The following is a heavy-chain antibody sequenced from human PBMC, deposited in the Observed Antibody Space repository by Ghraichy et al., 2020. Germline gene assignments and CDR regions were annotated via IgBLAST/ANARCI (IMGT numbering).Heavy chain of an antibody. Sequence: SETLSLTCTVSGGSISSGDYYWSWIRQPPGKGLEWIGYIYYSGSTYYNPSLKSRVTMSVDTSKNQFSLKLSSVTAADTAVYYCARGRGGYCSSTSCYAGRGAFDIWGQGTMVTVSS. D-gene: IGHD2-2*01. J-gene: IGHJ3*02. CDR2: IYYSGST. CDR3: ARGRGGYCSSTSCYAGRGAFDI. V-gene: IGHV4-30-4*01. CDR1: GGSISSGDYY.